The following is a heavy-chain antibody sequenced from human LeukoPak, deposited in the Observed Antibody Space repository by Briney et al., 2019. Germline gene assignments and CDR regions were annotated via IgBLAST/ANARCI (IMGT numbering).Heavy chain of an antibody. V-gene: IGHV4-31*11. Sequence: SETLSLTCAVYGGSFSGYYWSWIRQHPGKGLEWIGYIYYSGSTYYNPSLKSRVTISVDTSKSQFSLKLSSVTAADTAVYYCARGGSYGNHDYWGQGTLVTVSS. CDR2: IYYSGST. CDR1: GGSFSGYY. D-gene: IGHD5-18*01. CDR3: ARGGSYGNHDY. J-gene: IGHJ4*02.